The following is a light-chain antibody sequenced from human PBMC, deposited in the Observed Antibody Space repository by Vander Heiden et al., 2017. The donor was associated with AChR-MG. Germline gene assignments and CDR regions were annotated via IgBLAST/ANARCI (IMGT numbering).Light chain of an antibody. V-gene: IGLV3-9*01. CDR1: NIGSKN. J-gene: IGLJ2*01. CDR3: QVWDSYTAI. Sequence: SYELTPPLSVSVALGQTARITCGGNNIGSKNVHWYQQKPGQAPVLVSYSDRSRPSGIPERFSGSNSGNTATLTISRAQVGDETDYYCQVWDSYTAIFGGGTKLTVL. CDR2: SDR.